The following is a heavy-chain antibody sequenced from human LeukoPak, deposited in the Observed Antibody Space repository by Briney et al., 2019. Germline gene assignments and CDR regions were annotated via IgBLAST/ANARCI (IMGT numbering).Heavy chain of an antibody. Sequence: PGGSLRLSCAASGFTFSIYDMSWVRQAPGKGLEWVSGIGGRDTNTYYADAVTGRFTISRDNSKDTLYLQMNRLRAEDTAVYSCARRLWSSNNWFYFDSWGQGTLVTVSS. CDR2: IGGRDTNT. V-gene: IGHV3-23*01. CDR3: ARRLWSSNNWFYFDS. D-gene: IGHD6-13*01. CDR1: GFTFSIYD. J-gene: IGHJ4*02.